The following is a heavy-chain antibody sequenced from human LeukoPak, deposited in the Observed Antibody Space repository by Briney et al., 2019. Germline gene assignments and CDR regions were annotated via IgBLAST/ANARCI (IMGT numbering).Heavy chain of an antibody. V-gene: IGHV1-18*01. CDR3: ARRYYNILTGSFSFDY. J-gene: IGHJ4*02. Sequence: GASVKVSCKASGGTFSSYAISWVRQAPGQGLEWMGWITTYNDNTNYAQKFQGRVTMTTDTSTSTAYMELRSLTSDDTAVFYCARRYYNILTGSFSFDYWGQGTLVTVSS. CDR2: ITTYNDNT. D-gene: IGHD3-9*01. CDR1: GGTFSSYA.